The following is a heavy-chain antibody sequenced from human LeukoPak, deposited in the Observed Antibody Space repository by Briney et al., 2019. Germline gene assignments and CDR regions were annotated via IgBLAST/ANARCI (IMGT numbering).Heavy chain of an antibody. CDR3: ARQSRRTSGSTDLEY. V-gene: IGHV5-51*01. CDR2: IYPDNSHT. D-gene: IGHD3-10*01. CDR1: GYIFTSNW. Sequence: GESLKISCKTSGYIFTSNWIGWVRQMPGKGLEWMGIIYPDNSHTTYSPSLQGQVTISADKSISTAYLQWSSLKASDSAMYYCARQSRRTSGSTDLEYWGQGTLVTVSS. J-gene: IGHJ4*02.